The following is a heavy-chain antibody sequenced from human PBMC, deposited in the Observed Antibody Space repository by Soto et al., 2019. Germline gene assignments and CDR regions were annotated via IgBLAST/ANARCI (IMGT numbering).Heavy chain of an antibody. V-gene: IGHV3-33*01. CDR1: GFTFSNYG. CDR2: IWSDGTNE. D-gene: IGHD3-16*01. Sequence: QVQLVESGGGVVQPGGSLRLSCAASGFTFSNYGLDWVRQAPGKGLEGVAVIWSDGTNEYYADSVKGRFTISRDNSKNTLYLQMNSLRAEDTAVYYCARDHSGGGSISEDGYFDLWGRGTLVTVSS. CDR3: ARDHSGGGSISEDGYFDL. J-gene: IGHJ2*01.